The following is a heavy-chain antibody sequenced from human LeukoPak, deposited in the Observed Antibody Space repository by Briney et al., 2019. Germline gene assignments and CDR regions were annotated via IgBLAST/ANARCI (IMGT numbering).Heavy chain of an antibody. CDR1: GGSFSGYY. CDR2: INHSGST. D-gene: IGHD2-21*02. J-gene: IGHJ4*02. Sequence: PSETLSLTCAVYGGSFSGYYWSWIRQPPGKGLEWIGEINHSGSTNYNPSLKSRVTISVDTSKNQFSLKLSSVTAADTAVYYCARGALPHCGGDRYYFDYWGQGTLVTVSS. V-gene: IGHV4-34*01. CDR3: ARGALPHCGGDRYYFDY.